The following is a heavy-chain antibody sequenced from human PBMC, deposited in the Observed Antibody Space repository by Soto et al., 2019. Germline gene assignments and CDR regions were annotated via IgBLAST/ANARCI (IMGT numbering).Heavy chain of an antibody. CDR3: ARDLDYYDSSGYP. D-gene: IGHD3-22*01. CDR2: TIPIVNIP. J-gene: IGHJ5*02. CDR1: GGTFYSNT. V-gene: IGHV1-69*08. Sequence: QVQLVQSGAEVKKPGSSVKVSCTASGGTFYSNTINXXXXAPGQGLEGMGRTIPIVNIPDCAQKXQGRVTITADKSXATVYMELSSLRSEDXAVYYCARDLDYYDSSGYPWGQGTLVTVSS.